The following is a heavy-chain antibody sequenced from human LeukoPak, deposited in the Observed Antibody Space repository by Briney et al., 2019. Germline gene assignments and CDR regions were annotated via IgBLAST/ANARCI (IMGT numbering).Heavy chain of an antibody. V-gene: IGHV4-34*01. J-gene: IGHJ6*02. CDR3: ARGSRYCSSISCYKYYYAMDV. Sequence: PSETLSLTCAVYGGSFSDSYWSWIRQPPGKGLEWIGEINHSESTNFKSSLKSRVTISVDTSKNQFSLKLSSVTAADTAVYFCARGSRYCSSISCYKYYYAMDVWGQGTTVTVSS. D-gene: IGHD2-2*02. CDR1: GGSFSDSY. CDR2: INHSEST.